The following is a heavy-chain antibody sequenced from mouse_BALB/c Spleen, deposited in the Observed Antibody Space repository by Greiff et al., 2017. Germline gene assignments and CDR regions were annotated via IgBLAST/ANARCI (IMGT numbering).Heavy chain of an antibody. V-gene: IGHV4-1*02. CDR1: GFDFSRYW. Sequence: DVKLVESGGGLVQPGGSLKLSCAASGFDFSRYWMSWVRQAPGKGLEWIGEINPDSSTINYTPSLKDKFIISRDNAKNTLYLQMSKVRSEDTALYYCARIPFYAMDYWGQGTSVTVSS. J-gene: IGHJ4*01. CDR3: ARIPFYAMDY. CDR2: INPDSSTI.